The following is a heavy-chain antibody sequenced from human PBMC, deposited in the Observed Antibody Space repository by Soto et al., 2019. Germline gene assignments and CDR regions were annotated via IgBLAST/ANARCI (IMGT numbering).Heavy chain of an antibody. D-gene: IGHD6-13*01. Sequence: PGESLRLSCAASGFTFSSYAMSWGRQAPGEGLEWVSASSGSGGSTYYAESVKGRFTISRDKSKNTLYLQMNSLRAEDTAVYYCANGPHSNSIAAAGRIDYWGQANLVTVSS. V-gene: IGHV3-23*01. CDR3: ANGPHSNSIAAAGRIDY. CDR2: SSGSGGST. J-gene: IGHJ4*02. CDR1: GFTFSSYA.